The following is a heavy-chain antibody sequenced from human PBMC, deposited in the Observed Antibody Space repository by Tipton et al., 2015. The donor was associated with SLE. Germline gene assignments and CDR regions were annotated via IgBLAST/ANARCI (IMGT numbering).Heavy chain of an antibody. CDR3: ARAVSSGWYARSDY. J-gene: IGHJ4*02. V-gene: IGHV4-38-2*01. D-gene: IGHD6-19*01. CDR1: GYSISSGYD. CDR2: IYHSGST. Sequence: TLSLTCAVSGYSISSGYDWGWIRQPPGKGLEWIGSIYHSGSTYYNPSLKSRVTISVDTSKNQFSLKLSSVTAADTAVYYCARAVSSGWYARSDYWGQGTLVTVSS.